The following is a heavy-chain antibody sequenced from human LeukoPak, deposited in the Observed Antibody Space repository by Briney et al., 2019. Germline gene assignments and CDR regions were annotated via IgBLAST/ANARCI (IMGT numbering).Heavy chain of an antibody. V-gene: IGHV1-46*01. Sequence: GASVKVSCKASGYTFTGYYMHWVRQTPGQGLEWMGIINPSGGSTSYAQKFQGRVTMTRDTSTSTVYMELSSLRSEDTAVYYCARDRHCSSTSCYQGWFDPWGQGTLVTVSS. CDR2: INPSGGST. CDR3: ARDRHCSSTSCYQGWFDP. D-gene: IGHD2-2*01. J-gene: IGHJ5*02. CDR1: GYTFTGYY.